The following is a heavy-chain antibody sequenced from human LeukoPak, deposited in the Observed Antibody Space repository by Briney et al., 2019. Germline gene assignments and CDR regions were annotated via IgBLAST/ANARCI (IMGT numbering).Heavy chain of an antibody. CDR1: GFTYYRL. Sequence: GGSLSLFCGASGFTYYRLDEMGAPRARGGGLEGVSDYRGSGGSTFYADSVEGRYHISRDNYKHTLYPHMHTERGEHTGVFLCARERATYYYGLVSFFDYWGQGTLVTVSS. D-gene: IGHD3-10*01. J-gene: IGHJ4*02. V-gene: IGHV3-23*01. CDR3: ARERATYYYGLVSFFDY. CDR2: YRGSGGST.